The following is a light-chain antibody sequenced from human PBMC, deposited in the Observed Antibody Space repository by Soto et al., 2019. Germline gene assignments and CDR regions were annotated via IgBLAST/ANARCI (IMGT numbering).Light chain of an antibody. V-gene: IGKV3-15*01. CDR2: GAS. CDR3: QPYNTWPPWT. J-gene: IGKJ1*01. Sequence: VVMTQSPATVSVSPGETVTLSCRASQSVRSDVAWYQQRPGQAPRLLIFGASSRVADIPARFSGSGSGTDFTLTISSLQSEDFAVYHCQPYNTWPPWTFGQGTKVE. CDR1: QSVRSD.